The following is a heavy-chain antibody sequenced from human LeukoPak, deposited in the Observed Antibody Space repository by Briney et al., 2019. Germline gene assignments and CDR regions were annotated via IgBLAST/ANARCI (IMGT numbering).Heavy chain of an antibody. D-gene: IGHD3-10*01. Sequence: HPGGSLRLSCAASGFTFSSYAMSWVRKAPGKGLDWVSSISGSAITTYYADSVKGRFAISRDNSKNTLYLQMTSLRAEDTAVYYCAKDQRFGDLDDYRGQGTLVTVSS. CDR3: AKDQRFGDLDDY. J-gene: IGHJ4*02. CDR2: ISGSAITT. V-gene: IGHV3-23*01. CDR1: GFTFSSYA.